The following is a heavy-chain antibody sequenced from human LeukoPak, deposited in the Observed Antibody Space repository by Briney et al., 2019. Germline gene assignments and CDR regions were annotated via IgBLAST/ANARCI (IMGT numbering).Heavy chain of an antibody. V-gene: IGHV3-21*01. D-gene: IGHD3-16*02. CDR3: ARVSAGVIGMKDVFDI. CDR2: ISGSSSYI. CDR1: GFTFSRYS. Sequence: GGSLRLSCAASGFTFSRYSMNWVRQAPGKGLEWVSSISGSSSYIYYADSVKGRFTISRHNAKNSLYLQMNSLRAEDTAVYYCARVSAGVIGMKDVFDIWGQGTMVTVSS. J-gene: IGHJ3*02.